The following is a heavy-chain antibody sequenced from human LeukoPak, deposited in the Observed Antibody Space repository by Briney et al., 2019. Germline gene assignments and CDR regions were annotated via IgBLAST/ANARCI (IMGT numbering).Heavy chain of an antibody. J-gene: IGHJ4*02. CDR1: GFTFSSSA. CDR3: ARDRDSSGWYEGFDY. CDR2: ISYDGSNK. Sequence: GGSLRLSCAASGFTFSSSAMPWVRKAPDKGLGWVAVISYDGSNKYYADSVKGRFTISRDNSKNTLYLQMNSLRADDTAVYYCARDRDSSGWYEGFDYWGQGTLVTASS. D-gene: IGHD6-19*01. V-gene: IGHV3-30-3*01.